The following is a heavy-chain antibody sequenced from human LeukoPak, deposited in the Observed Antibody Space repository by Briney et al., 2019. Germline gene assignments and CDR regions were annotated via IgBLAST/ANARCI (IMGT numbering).Heavy chain of an antibody. D-gene: IGHD4-17*01. J-gene: IGHJ3*02. V-gene: IGHV4-34*01. CDR2: INHSGST. Sequence: SETLSLTCAVYGGSISGYYWSWIRQPPGKGLEWIGEINHSGSTNYNPSLKSRVTISVDTSKNQFSLKLSSVTAADTAVYYCARILTTVTSDAFDIWGQGTMVTVSS. CDR1: GGSISGYY. CDR3: ARILTTVTSDAFDI.